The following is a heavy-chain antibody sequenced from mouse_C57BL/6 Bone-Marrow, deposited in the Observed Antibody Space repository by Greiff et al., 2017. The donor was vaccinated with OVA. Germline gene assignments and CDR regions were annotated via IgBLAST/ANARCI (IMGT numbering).Heavy chain of an antibody. CDR3: ASSGSSYYFDY. CDR1: GYTFTDYY. D-gene: IGHD1-1*01. V-gene: IGHV1-26*01. CDR2: INPNNGGT. J-gene: IGHJ2*01. Sequence: EVQLQQSGPELVKPGASVKISCKASGYTFTDYYMNWVKQSHGKSLEWIGDINPNNGGTSYNQKFTGKATLTVDKSSSTAYMELRSLTSEDSAVYYCASSGSSYYFDYWGQGTTLTVSS.